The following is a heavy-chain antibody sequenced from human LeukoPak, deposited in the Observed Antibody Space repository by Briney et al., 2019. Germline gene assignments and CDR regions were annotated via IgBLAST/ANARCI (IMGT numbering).Heavy chain of an antibody. CDR3: ARDRNANIDFDY. Sequence: SETLSLTCTVSGGSISSYYWSWIRQPPGKGLEWIGYVYYSGSTNYNPSLKSRATLSVDTSKNQFSLKLSSVTAADTAVYYCARDRNANIDFDYWGQGTLVTVSS. CDR1: GGSISSYY. CDR2: VYYSGST. D-gene: IGHD2/OR15-2a*01. J-gene: IGHJ4*02. V-gene: IGHV4-59*01.